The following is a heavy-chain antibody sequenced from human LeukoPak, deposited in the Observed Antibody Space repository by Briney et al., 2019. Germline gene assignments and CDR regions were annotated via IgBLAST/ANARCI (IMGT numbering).Heavy chain of an antibody. Sequence: GGSLRLSCAASGFTFSSYWMSWVRQAPGKGLEWVANIKQDGSEKYYVDSVKGRFTISRDNAKNSLYLQMNSLRAEDTAVYYCARAYSNYEWGYYYYMDVWGKGTTVTVSS. V-gene: IGHV3-7*01. CDR1: GFTFSSYW. J-gene: IGHJ6*03. D-gene: IGHD4-11*01. CDR2: IKQDGSEK. CDR3: ARAYSNYEWGYYYYMDV.